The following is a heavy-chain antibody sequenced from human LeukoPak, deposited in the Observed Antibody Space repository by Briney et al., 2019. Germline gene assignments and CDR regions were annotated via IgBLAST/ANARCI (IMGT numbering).Heavy chain of an antibody. V-gene: IGHV1-46*01. Sequence: ASVKVSCKASGYTFTSYYMHWVRQAPGQGLEWMGIINPSGGSTSYAQKFQGRVTMTRDTSTSTVYMELSSLKSEDTAVYYCARDTLTTTHQSNYYYYMDVWGEGTTVTVSS. CDR3: ARDTLTTTHQSNYYYYMDV. CDR2: INPSGGST. D-gene: IGHD4-11*01. CDR1: GYTFTSYY. J-gene: IGHJ6*03.